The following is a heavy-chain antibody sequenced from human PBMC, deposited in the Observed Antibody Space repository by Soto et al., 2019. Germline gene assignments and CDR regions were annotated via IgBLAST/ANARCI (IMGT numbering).Heavy chain of an antibody. V-gene: IGHV4-34*01. CDR2: INHSGST. Sequence: SDTLSLTCAVYGGSFSGYYWSWIRQPPGKGLEWIGEINHSGSTNYNPSLKSRVTISVDTSKNQFSLKLSSVTAADTAVYYCARSERITIFGVVMAYFDYWGQGTLVTVS. J-gene: IGHJ4*02. CDR3: ARSERITIFGVVMAYFDY. CDR1: GGSFSGYY. D-gene: IGHD3-3*01.